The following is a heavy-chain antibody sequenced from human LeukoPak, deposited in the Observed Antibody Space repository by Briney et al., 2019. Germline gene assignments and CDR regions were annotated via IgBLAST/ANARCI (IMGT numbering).Heavy chain of an antibody. Sequence: GGSLRLSCAASGFTCSSYWMTWVRQAPGKGLEWVANIKQDGSDNYYVDSVRGRFIISRDNAKNSLYLQMNSLRAEDTAVYYCASHDYYESSLGYYFGYWGQGTLVTVSS. CDR1: GFTCSSYW. CDR3: ASHDYYESSLGYYFGY. J-gene: IGHJ4*02. CDR2: IKQDGSDN. V-gene: IGHV3-7*03. D-gene: IGHD3-22*01.